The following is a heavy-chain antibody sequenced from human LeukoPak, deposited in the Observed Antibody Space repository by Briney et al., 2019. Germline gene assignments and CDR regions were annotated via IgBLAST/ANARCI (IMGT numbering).Heavy chain of an antibody. V-gene: IGHV3-23*01. CDR2: ISGSGGST. Sequence: GGSLRLSCAASGFTFSSYAMSWVRQAPGKGLEWVSAISGSGGSTYYADSVKGRFTISRDNSKNTLYLQMNSLRAEDTAVYYCAGRPGKNSGSYYLRRGEEESDYWGQGTLVTVSS. J-gene: IGHJ4*02. CDR3: AGRPGKNSGSYYLRRGEEESDY. D-gene: IGHD1-26*01. CDR1: GFTFSSYA.